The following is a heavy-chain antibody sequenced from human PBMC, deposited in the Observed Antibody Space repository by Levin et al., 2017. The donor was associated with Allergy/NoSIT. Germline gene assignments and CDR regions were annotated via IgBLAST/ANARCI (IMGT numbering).Heavy chain of an antibody. V-gene: IGHV1-46*01. J-gene: IGHJ3*02. Sequence: ASVKVSCKTSGYTFTTYYIHWLRRAPGQGLEWMGILNPTDGTTSYAQSFQGRLSMTRDTSTSTVYMELSSLRSDDTAVYYCARYYGSGSGVNTFDIWGQGTVVTVSP. CDR2: LNPTDGTT. CDR3: ARYYGSGSGVNTFDI. D-gene: IGHD3-10*01. CDR1: GYTFTTYY.